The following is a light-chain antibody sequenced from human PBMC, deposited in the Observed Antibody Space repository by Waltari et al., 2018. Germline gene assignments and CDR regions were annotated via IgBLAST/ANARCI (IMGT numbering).Light chain of an antibody. CDR2: DVY. CDR3: SSYTSTSTLWV. J-gene: IGLJ3*02. V-gene: IGLV2-14*03. CDR1: TSDVDAYNY. Sequence: QSALTQPASVSGSPGPSITISCTGTTSDVDAYNYVSWYQQFPGKAPKLIIYDVYNRPSGVSTRFSGSKSGATASLTISGLQADDEAEYWCSSYTSTSTLWVFGGGTKLTV.